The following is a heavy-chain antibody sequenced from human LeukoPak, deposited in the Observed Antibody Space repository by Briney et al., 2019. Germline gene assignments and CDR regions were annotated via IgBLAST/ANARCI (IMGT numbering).Heavy chain of an antibody. CDR1: GFTFSSYA. CDR2: ISYDGSNK. V-gene: IGHV3-30*04. CDR3: TRAQEGATFHY. J-gene: IGHJ4*02. D-gene: IGHD1-26*01. Sequence: GGSLRLSCAASGFTFSSYAMHWVRQAPAKGLEWVALISYDGSNKYFADSVKGRFTISRDNSKNTLYLQMNSLRTEDTAVYYCTRAQEGATFHYWGQGTLVTVSS.